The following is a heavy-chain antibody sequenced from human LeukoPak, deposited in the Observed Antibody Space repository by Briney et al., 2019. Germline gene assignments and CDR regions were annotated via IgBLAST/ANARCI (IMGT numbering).Heavy chain of an antibody. J-gene: IGHJ4*02. CDR2: ITSDRRTI. Sequence: GGSLRLSCAASGFTFSHYSMNWVRQAPGKGLEWVSYITSDRRTIYYAASVKGRFTISGDNAKNSLHLQMNSLRDEDTAVYYCARSVEGSFAYWGQGILVTVSS. CDR1: GFTFSHYS. CDR3: ARSVEGSFAY. D-gene: IGHD6-19*01. V-gene: IGHV3-48*02.